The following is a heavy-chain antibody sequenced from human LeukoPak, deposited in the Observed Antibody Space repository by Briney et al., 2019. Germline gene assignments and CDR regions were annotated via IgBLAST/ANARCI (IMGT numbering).Heavy chain of an antibody. CDR1: GGSFSGYY. D-gene: IGHD6-13*01. J-gene: IGHJ4*02. Sequence: SETLSLTCAVYGGSFSGYYWSWIRQPPGKGLEWIGEINHSGSTNYKPSLKSRVTISVDTSKNQFSLKLSSVTAADTAVYYCARGRGAAAVWGQGTLVTVSS. CDR2: INHSGST. V-gene: IGHV4-34*01. CDR3: ARGRGAAAV.